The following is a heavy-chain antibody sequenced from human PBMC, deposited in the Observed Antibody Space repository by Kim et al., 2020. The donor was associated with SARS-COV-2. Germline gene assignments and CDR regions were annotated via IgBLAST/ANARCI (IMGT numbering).Heavy chain of an antibody. V-gene: IGHV1-46*01. Sequence: QKFKGRGTRTRDTATSTVYMELSSLRSEDTAVYYCARDSGGNSAAEYFQHWGQGTLVTVSS. CDR3: ARDSGGNSAAEYFQH. J-gene: IGHJ1*01. D-gene: IGHD2-21*02.